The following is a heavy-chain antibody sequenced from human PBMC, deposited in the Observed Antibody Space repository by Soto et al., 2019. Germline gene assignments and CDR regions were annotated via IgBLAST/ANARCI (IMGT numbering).Heavy chain of an antibody. CDR2: IYYSGST. CDR3: ARQGYDFWSGYYIDYYYYGMDV. V-gene: IGHV4-39*01. J-gene: IGHJ6*02. D-gene: IGHD3-3*01. CDR1: AGSLSSSSYY. Sequence: PXGTLEITCTVSAGSLSSSSYYRGWIRQPPGKGLEWIGSIYYSGSTYYNPSLKSRVTIAVDTSKNQCSLKLSSVTAADTAVYYCARQGYDFWSGYYIDYYYYGMDVWGQGTTVTVSS.